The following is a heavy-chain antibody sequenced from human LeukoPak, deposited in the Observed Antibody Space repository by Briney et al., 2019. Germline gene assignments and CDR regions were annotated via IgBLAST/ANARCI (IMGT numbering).Heavy chain of an antibody. CDR1: GYSFTNYW. J-gene: IGHJ4*02. CDR2: IHPGDSDT. CDR3: ARSGDVGGSYYRSFDY. V-gene: IGHV5-51*01. Sequence: GESLKISCKGSGYSFTNYWIGWVRQMPGKGLECMAIIHPGDSDTRYSPSFQGQVTISADKSISTAYLQWSSLKASDTAMYYCARSGDVGGSYYRSFDYWGQGTLVTVSS. D-gene: IGHD1-26*01.